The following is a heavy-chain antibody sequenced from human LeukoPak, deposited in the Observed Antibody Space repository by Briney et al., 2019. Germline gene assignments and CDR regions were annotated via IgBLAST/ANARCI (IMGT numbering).Heavy chain of an antibody. J-gene: IGHJ4*02. CDR2: ISSSGSTI. CDR3: TTVVAAATYYFDY. CDR1: GFTFSDYY. D-gene: IGHD6-13*01. V-gene: IGHV3-11*01. Sequence: GGSLRLSCAASGFTFSDYYMSWIRQAPGKGLEWVSYISSSGSTIYYADSVKGRFTISRDNAKNSLYLQMNSLKTEDTAVYYCTTVVAAATYYFDYWGQGTLVTVSS.